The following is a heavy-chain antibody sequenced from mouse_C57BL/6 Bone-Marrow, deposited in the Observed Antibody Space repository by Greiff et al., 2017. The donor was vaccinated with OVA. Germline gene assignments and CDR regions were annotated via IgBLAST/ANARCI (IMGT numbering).Heavy chain of an antibody. CDR3: TTSLPWVAY. CDR1: GFNIKDDY. J-gene: IGHJ3*01. V-gene: IGHV14-4*01. CDR2: IDPENGDT. Sequence: VQLQQSGAELVRPGASVKLSCTASGFNIKDDYMHWVKQRPEQGLEWIGWIDPENGDTEYASKFQGKATITADTSSNTAYLQLSSLTSEDTAVYYCTTSLPWVAYWGQGTLVTVSA.